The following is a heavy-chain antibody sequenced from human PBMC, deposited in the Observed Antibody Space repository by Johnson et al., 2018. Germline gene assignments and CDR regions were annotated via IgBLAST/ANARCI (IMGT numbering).Heavy chain of an antibody. CDR1: GFTFSNYD. V-gene: IGHV3-13*01. CDR3: ARDVYSSGWYKTGYYYMDV. CDR2: LGTAGDT. Sequence: EVQLVETGGGVVQPGRSLRLSCAASGFTFSNYDMHWVRQATGKGLEWVSALGTAGDTYYPGSVKGRFTISRENAKNSLYLQMNSLRAGDTAVYYCARDVYSSGWYKTGYYYMDVWGKGTTVTVSS. J-gene: IGHJ6*03. D-gene: IGHD6-19*01.